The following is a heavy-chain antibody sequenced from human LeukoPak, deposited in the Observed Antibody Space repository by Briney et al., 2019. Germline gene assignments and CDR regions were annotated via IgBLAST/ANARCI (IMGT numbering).Heavy chain of an antibody. Sequence: EASVKVSCKASGYTLTGYYMHWVRQAPGQGLEWMGWINPNSGGTNYAQKFQGRVTMTRDTSISTAYMELSRLRSDDTAVYYCARDPIGAVAGLYYFDYWGQGTLVTVSS. CDR2: INPNSGGT. CDR3: ARDPIGAVAGLYYFDY. J-gene: IGHJ4*02. D-gene: IGHD6-19*01. CDR1: GYTLTGYY. V-gene: IGHV1-2*02.